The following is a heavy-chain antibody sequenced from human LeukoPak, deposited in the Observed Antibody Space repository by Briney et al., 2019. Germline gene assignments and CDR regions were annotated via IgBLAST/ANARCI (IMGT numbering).Heavy chain of an antibody. D-gene: IGHD2-2*01. CDR2: THYSGAT. J-gene: IGHJ6*03. CDR3: ARTTEGYCSSASCFGFSYSYYMDV. Sequence: PSETLSLTCTVSGGSTSSYYWSWLRQPPGKGLEYIGYTHYSGATNYNPSLKSRVTISLDTSGNQFSLKLSSVIAADTAVYYCARTTEGYCSSASCFGFSYSYYMDVWGKGTTVTISS. V-gene: IGHV4-59*01. CDR1: GGSTSSYY.